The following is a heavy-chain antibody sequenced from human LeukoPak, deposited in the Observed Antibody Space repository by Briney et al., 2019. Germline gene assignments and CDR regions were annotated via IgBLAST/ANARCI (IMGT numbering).Heavy chain of an antibody. CDR2: ISYDGSNK. Sequence: GGSLRLSCAASGFTFSSYGMHWVRQAPGKGLEWVAVISYDGSNKYYADSVKGRFTISRDNSKNTLYLQMNSLRAEDTAVYYCAKDGLGMVRGVLTWGQGTLVTVSS. J-gene: IGHJ5*02. CDR3: AKDGLGMVRGVLT. CDR1: GFTFSSYG. D-gene: IGHD3-10*01. V-gene: IGHV3-30*18.